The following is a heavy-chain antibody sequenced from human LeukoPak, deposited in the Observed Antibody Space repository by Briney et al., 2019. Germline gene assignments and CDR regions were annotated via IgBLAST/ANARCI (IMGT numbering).Heavy chain of an antibody. V-gene: IGHV1-8*01. CDR2: MNPNRGNT. Sequence: ASLKVSCKASGDTFTSYDINWVRQATGQGLEWMGWMNPNRGNTGYAQKFRGRVTMTRNTSISTAYMELSSLRSEDTAVYYCARGSLIYYDSYWGQGTLVTVSS. D-gene: IGHD3-22*01. J-gene: IGHJ4*02. CDR1: GDTFTSYD. CDR3: ARGSLIYYDSY.